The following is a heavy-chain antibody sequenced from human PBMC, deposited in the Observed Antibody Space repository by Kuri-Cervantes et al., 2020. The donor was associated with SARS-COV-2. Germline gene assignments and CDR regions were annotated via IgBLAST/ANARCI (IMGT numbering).Heavy chain of an antibody. J-gene: IGHJ5*02. V-gene: IGHV3-23*01. CDR3: AKDAGYSSSWYVGGSIWFDP. CDR1: GFTFSSYA. CDR2: ISGSGGST. D-gene: IGHD6-13*01. Sequence: GESLKISCAASGFTFSSYAMSWVRQAPGKGLEWVSAISGSGGSTYYADSVKGRFTISRDNSKNTLYLQMYSLRAEDTAVYYCAKDAGYSSSWYVGGSIWFDPWGQGTLVTVSS.